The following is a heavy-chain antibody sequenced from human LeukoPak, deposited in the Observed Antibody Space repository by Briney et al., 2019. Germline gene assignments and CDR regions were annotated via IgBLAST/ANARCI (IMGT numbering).Heavy chain of an antibody. CDR3: ARPLFTYYYDSSGYFFDY. CDR1: GFTFSNYW. D-gene: IGHD3-22*01. Sequence: PGGSLRLSCEGSGFTFSNYWMTWVRQAPGKGLEWVSGISWNSGSIGYADSVKGRFTISRDNAKNSLYLQMNSLRVEDTAVYYCARPLFTYYYDSSGYFFDYWGQGTLVTVSS. CDR2: ISWNSGSI. J-gene: IGHJ4*02. V-gene: IGHV3-9*01.